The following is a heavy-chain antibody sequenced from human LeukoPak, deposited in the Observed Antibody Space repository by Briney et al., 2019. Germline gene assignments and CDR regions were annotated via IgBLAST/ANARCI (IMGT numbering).Heavy chain of an antibody. Sequence: GRSLRLSCAASGFTFSSYWMHWVRQAPGKGLVWVSRINSDGSSTSYADSVKGRFTISRDNAKNTLYLQMNSLRAEDTAVYYCARADILTGYYLGYYYYMDVWGKGTTVTISS. CDR3: ARADILTGYYLGYYYYMDV. J-gene: IGHJ6*03. CDR1: GFTFSSYW. D-gene: IGHD3-9*01. V-gene: IGHV3-74*01. CDR2: INSDGSST.